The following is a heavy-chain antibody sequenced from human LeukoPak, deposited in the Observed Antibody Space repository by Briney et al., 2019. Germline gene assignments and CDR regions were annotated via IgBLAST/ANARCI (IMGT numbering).Heavy chain of an antibody. CDR2: ISGSGGST. V-gene: IGHV3-23*01. CDR3: AKDLAWGREYFAY. Sequence: GGSLRLSCAASGFTFSSYAMSWVRQAPGKALEWFSAISGSGGSTYYADSVKGRFTIPRDNSKNTLSLQMKTLRAQDTPVYYCAKDLAWGREYFAYWGQGTLVTVSS. D-gene: IGHD3-16*01. CDR1: GFTFSSYA. J-gene: IGHJ4*02.